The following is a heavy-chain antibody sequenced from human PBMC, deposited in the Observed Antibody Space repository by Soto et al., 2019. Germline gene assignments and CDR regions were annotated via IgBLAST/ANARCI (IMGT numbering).Heavy chain of an antibody. J-gene: IGHJ4*02. Sequence: EVQLVESGGGLVQPGGSLRLSCAASGFTFSSYWMSWVRQAPGKGLEWVANIKQDGCEKYYVDSVKGRFTISRDNAKNSLYLQMNSLRAEDTAVYYCARDDILTGYSTYFDYWGQGTLVTVSS. D-gene: IGHD3-9*01. CDR3: ARDDILTGYSTYFDY. CDR2: IKQDGCEK. CDR1: GFTFSSYW. V-gene: IGHV3-7*01.